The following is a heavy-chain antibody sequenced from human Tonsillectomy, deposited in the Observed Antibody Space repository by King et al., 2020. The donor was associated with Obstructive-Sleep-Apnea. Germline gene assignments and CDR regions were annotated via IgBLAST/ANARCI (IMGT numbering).Heavy chain of an antibody. J-gene: IGHJ4*02. D-gene: IGHD5-18*01. CDR2: ISYDGSNK. V-gene: IGHV3-30*18. CDR1: GFTFNNYG. CDR3: AKDSGGIQLWLQSHPYT. Sequence: VQLVESGGGVVQPGKSLRLSCAASGFTFNNYGMHWVRQAPGKGLEWVAVISYDGSNKYYADSVKGRFTISRDNSKNTLYLQMNRLRAEDTAVYYCAKDSGGIQLWLQSHPYTWGEGTLVTVSS.